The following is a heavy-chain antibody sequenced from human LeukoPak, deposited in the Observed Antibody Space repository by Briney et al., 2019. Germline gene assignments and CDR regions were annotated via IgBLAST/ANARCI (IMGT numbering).Heavy chain of an antibody. Sequence: ASVKVSCKAFGYTFTSYGINWVRQAPGQGLEWMGWISAYNGSTNYAQKLQGRVTMTTDTPTSTAYMELRSLRSDDTAVYYCSRYYVWGSYRPFDYWGQGTLVTVSS. CDR2: ISAYNGST. CDR3: SRYYVWGSYRPFDY. D-gene: IGHD3-16*02. CDR1: GYTFTSYG. J-gene: IGHJ4*02. V-gene: IGHV1-18*01.